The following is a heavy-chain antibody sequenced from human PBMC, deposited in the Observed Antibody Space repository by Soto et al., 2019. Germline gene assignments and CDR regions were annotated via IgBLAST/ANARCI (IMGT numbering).Heavy chain of an antibody. D-gene: IGHD6-13*01. Sequence: GGSLRLSCAASGFTFSSYGMHWVRQAPGKGLEWVAVISYDGSNKYYADSVKGRFTISRDNSKNTLDLQMNSRRAEDTAVYYCAKAPLGLGQRRLQQLVRVGPPNAFDIWGQGTMVTVSS. V-gene: IGHV3-30*18. CDR1: GFTFSSYG. J-gene: IGHJ3*02. CDR3: AKAPLGLGQRRLQQLVRVGPPNAFDI. CDR2: ISYDGSNK.